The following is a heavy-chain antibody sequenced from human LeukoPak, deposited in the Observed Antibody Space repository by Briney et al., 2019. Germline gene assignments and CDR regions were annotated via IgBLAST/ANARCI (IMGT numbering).Heavy chain of an antibody. D-gene: IGHD4-17*01. V-gene: IGHV4-59*11. J-gene: IGHJ3*02. CDR2: ISYIGST. Sequence: PSETLSLTCAVSTDSFGSHYWTWIRQPPGKGLEWIGYISYIGSTNYNPSLKSRVTISIDTSKNQFSLKLSSVTAADTAVYYCARDVVTVTKGFDIWGQGTMVSVSS. CDR3: ARDVVTVTKGFDI. CDR1: TDSFGSHY.